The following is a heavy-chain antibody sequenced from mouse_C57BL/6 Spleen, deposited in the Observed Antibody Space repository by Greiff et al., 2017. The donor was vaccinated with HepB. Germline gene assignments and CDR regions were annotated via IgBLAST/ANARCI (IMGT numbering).Heavy chain of an antibody. CDR3: TTLYSNSLFAY. CDR2: IDPADGDT. CDR1: GFNIKDYY. D-gene: IGHD2-5*01. Sequence: VQLQQSGAELVRPGASVKLSCTASGFNIKDYYMHWVKQRPEQGLEWIGRIDPADGDTEYAPKFQGKATMTADTSSNTAYLQLSSLTSEDTAVYYCTTLYSNSLFAYWGQGTLVTVSA. V-gene: IGHV14-1*01. J-gene: IGHJ3*01.